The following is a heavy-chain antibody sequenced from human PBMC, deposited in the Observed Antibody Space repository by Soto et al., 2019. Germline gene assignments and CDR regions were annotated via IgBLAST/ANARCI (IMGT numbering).Heavy chain of an antibody. CDR2: ISTDSGYI. Sequence: QVQLVESGGGLVKPGGSLRLSCAVSGFSFSDYSMSWIRQAPGKGLEWLSYISTDSGYIRYADSVKGRFAISRDNAKNTLFLQMNSLRAEDTAVYYCAGSNYAFAFNIWGQGTLVTVSS. V-gene: IGHV3-11*06. D-gene: IGHD3-3*01. CDR1: GFSFSDYS. CDR3: AGSNYAFAFNI. J-gene: IGHJ3*02.